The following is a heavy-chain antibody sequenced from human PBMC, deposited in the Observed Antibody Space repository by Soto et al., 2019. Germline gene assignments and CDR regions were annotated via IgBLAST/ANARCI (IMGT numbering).Heavy chain of an antibody. V-gene: IGHV3-7*05. CDR1: GFTFGDDW. J-gene: IGHJ4*02. D-gene: IGHD1-26*01. Sequence: EVQLVESGGGLVQPGESLRLSCTASGFTFGDDWMNWVRQAPGKGLEWVANIKPDGSEINYVDSVKGRFTSSRDNARNSLYLQMNRMRVEVTAVYYCAGGIGWESDFWSPGTHVTVSS. CDR3: AGGIGWESDF. CDR2: IKPDGSEI.